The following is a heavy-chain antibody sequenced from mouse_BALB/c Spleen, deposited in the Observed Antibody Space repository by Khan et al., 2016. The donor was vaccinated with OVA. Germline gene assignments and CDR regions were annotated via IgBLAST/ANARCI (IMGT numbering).Heavy chain of an antibody. CDR1: GFSLTSYG. V-gene: IGHV2-9*02. CDR2: IWAGGST. D-gene: IGHD1-3*01. Sequence: QVQLKQSGPGLVAPSQSLSITCTVSGFSLTSYGVHWVRQPPGKGLEWLGVIWAGGSTNYNSALMSRLSISKDNSKSQVFLKMNSLPTDDTAMYYCARLKDIWCQGTTLTDSS. J-gene: IGHJ2*01. CDR3: ARLKDI.